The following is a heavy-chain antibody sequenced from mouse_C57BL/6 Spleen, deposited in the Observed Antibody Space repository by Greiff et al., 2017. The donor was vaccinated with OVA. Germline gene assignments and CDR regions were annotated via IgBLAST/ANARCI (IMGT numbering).Heavy chain of an antibody. CDR1: GYTFTSYW. J-gene: IGHJ3*01. Sequence: QAQLQQSGAELVKPGASVKVSCKASGYTFTSYWMHWVKQRPGQGLEWIGNIDPSDSETHYNQKFKDKATLTVDKSSSTAYMQLSSLTSEDSAVYYCARPHGSSYWFAYWGQGTLVTVSA. V-gene: IGHV1-52*01. CDR2: IDPSDSET. D-gene: IGHD1-1*01. CDR3: ARPHGSSYWFAY.